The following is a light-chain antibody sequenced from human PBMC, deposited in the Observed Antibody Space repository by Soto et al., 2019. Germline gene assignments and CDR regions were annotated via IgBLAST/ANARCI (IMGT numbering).Light chain of an antibody. CDR2: GAS. CDR1: QSVSIH. Sequence: EILMTQSPPTLSVSPGERATLSCRASQSVSIHLAWYQQKLGQAPRVLIYGASTRATGIPARFSGSGSGTEFTLTISSLQSEDFAVYYGQQYNNWPLTFGQGTKVEIK. CDR3: QQYNNWPLT. J-gene: IGKJ1*01. V-gene: IGKV3-15*01.